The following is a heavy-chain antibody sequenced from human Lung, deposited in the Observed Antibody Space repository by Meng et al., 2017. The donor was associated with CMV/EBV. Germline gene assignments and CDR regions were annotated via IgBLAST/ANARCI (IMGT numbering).Heavy chain of an antibody. CDR2: ISPYDGNT. V-gene: IGHV1-18*01. D-gene: IGHD2-2*01. Sequence: ASVKVSCKASGYTFTSYGIIWVRQAPGQGLEWMGWISPYDGNTNYVQTLQDRVTMTTDTPTSTAYMELRSLRSDDTAVYFCARERGYCGTTSCSYYFDYWGQGTLVTVSS. CDR1: GYTFTSYG. J-gene: IGHJ4*02. CDR3: ARERGYCGTTSCSYYFDY.